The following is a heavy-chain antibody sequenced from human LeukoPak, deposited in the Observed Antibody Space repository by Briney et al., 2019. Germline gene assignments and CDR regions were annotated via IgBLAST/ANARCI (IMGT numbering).Heavy chain of an antibody. D-gene: IGHD2-8*01. Sequence: GGSLRLSCTASGFTFNNYWMAWVRQPPGKGLEWLAHIEDDGRKEEYADSVKGRFTISRDNAKNAVYLQMISLRAEDTAVYYCTKWRGAQSEFDYWGQGTLVTVSS. CDR3: TKWRGAQSEFDY. J-gene: IGHJ4*02. CDR2: IEDDGRKE. CDR1: GFTFNNYW. V-gene: IGHV3-7*01.